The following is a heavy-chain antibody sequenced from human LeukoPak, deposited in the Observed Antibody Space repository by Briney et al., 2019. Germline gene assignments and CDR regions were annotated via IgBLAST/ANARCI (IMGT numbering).Heavy chain of an antibody. V-gene: IGHV1-8*01. CDR3: ARQYYYGSGSYNSFCP. CDR2: MNPNSGNT. CDR1: GYTFTSYD. Sequence: GASVKVSCKASGYTFTSYDINWVRQATGQGLEWMGWMNPNSGNTGYAQKFQGRVTMTRNTSISTVYMELSSLRSEDTAVYYCARQYYYGSGSYNSFCPWGQGSLVTVSS. J-gene: IGHJ5*02. D-gene: IGHD3-10*01.